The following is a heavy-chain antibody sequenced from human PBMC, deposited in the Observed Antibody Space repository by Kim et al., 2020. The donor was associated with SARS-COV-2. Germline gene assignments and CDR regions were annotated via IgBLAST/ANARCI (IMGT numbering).Heavy chain of an antibody. D-gene: IGHD6-13*01. Sequence: QEFQSRVTMTRDTSVSTAYMELGRLRSDDTAVYYCAREWQYSSSPAGFDPWGQGTLVTVSS. V-gene: IGHV1-2*02. CDR3: AREWQYSSSPAGFDP. J-gene: IGHJ5*02.